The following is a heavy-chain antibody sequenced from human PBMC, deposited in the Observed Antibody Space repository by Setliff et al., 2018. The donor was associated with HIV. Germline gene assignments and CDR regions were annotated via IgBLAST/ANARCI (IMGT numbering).Heavy chain of an antibody. CDR2: ISDRSTTI. CDR3: AKDLRGHCSGGSCFASIGPWYCDL. CDR1: GFTFSSYN. J-gene: IGHJ2*01. Sequence: PGGSLRLSCAASGFTFSSYNMNWVRQAPGKGLEWISYISDRSTTIYYADSVKGRFTISRDNSKNTLYLQMNSLRAEDTAVYFCAKDLRGHCSGGSCFASIGPWYCDLWGRGTLVTVS. D-gene: IGHD2-15*01. V-gene: IGHV3-48*01.